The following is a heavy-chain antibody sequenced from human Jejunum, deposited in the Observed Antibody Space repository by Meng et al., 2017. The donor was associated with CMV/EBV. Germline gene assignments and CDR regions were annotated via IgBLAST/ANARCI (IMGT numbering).Heavy chain of an antibody. D-gene: IGHD6-19*01. V-gene: IGHV4-39*07. CDR3: ARDFKGWLYFVDY. CDR1: GGTIRGSSYG. CDR2: IYSSGST. Sequence: QLQLQESGPGQVKPSETLSPPCAVSGGTIRGSSYGWGWIRQPPGKGLEWIGTIYSSGSTSYNPSLKSRVTISVDTSNNQFSLTLTSVTAADTAVYYCARDFKGWLYFVDYWGQGTLGTVSS. J-gene: IGHJ4*02.